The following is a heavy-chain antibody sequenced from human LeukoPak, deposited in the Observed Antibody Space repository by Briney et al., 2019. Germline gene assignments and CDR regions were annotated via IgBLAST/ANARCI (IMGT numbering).Heavy chain of an antibody. CDR3: ARVDGCNLGWYFDY. D-gene: IGHD5-24*01. CDR2: ISSSSSYI. V-gene: IGHV3-21*01. J-gene: IGHJ4*02. CDR1: GFTFSSYS. Sequence: GGSLRLSCAASGFTFSSYSMNWVRQAPGKGLEWVSSISSSSSYIYYADSVEGRFTISRDNAKNSLYLQMNSLRAEDTAVYYCARVDGCNLGWYFDYWGQGTLVTVSS.